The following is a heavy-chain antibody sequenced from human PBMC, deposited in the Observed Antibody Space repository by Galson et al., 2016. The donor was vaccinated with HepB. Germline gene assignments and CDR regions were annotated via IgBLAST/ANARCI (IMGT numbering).Heavy chain of an antibody. CDR1: GGSISSSNSAIYY. V-gene: IGHV4-39*01. CDR2: LYNSVST. Sequence: SETLSLTCTVSGGSISSSNSAIYYWGWIRQPPGKGLEWIGSLYNSVSTVYNSSLKSRVAISVDTSKNQFSLRLTSVTAADTAVYYCVRNVTMVVADQRGNWFDPWGQGILVTVSS. D-gene: IGHD3-10*01. J-gene: IGHJ5*02. CDR3: VRNVTMVVADQRGNWFDP.